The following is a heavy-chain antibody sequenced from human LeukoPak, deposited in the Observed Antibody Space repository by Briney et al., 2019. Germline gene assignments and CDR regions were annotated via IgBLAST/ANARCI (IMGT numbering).Heavy chain of an antibody. J-gene: IGHJ4*02. CDR3: ARVGTYTSSWYRFKYFDY. CDR1: GGSFSDYY. Sequence: PSETLSLTCGVRGGSFSDYYWSWIRQSPGVGLEWIGEINHSGSTNYNPSLKSRVTISVGTPKNQFSLKLSSLTAADTAVYYCARVGTYTSSWYRFKYFDYWGQGTLVTVSS. D-gene: IGHD6-13*01. CDR2: INHSGST. V-gene: IGHV4-34*01.